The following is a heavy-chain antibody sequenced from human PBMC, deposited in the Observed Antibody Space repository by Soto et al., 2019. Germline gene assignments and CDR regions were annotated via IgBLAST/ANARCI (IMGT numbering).Heavy chain of an antibody. CDR3: ARPGFFGEFYFAY. J-gene: IGHJ4*02. Sequence: QVHLVQSGAEVKKPGASVKVSCAASGYTFSHYYIHWVRQAPGQGLEWMGMITPVGGGTTYAQKFQGEVTMTTDTSTATVYMELSSLKSEDTAVYYCARPGFFGEFYFAYWGQGTLVTVS. D-gene: IGHD3-10*01. CDR2: ITPVGGGT. CDR1: GYTFSHYY. V-gene: IGHV1-46*01.